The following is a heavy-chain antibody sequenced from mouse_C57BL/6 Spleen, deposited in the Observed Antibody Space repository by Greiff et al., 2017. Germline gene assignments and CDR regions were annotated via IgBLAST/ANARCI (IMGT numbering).Heavy chain of an antibody. Sequence: EVKLVESGPGMVKPSQSLSLTCTVTGYSITSGYDWHWIRHFPGNKLEWMGYISYSGSTNYNPSLKSRISITHDTSKNHFFLKLNSVTTEDTAPYYCAREGGSGAMDYWGQGTSVTVSS. CDR3: AREGGSGAMDY. CDR1: GYSITSGYD. J-gene: IGHJ4*01. V-gene: IGHV3-1*01. CDR2: ISYSGST.